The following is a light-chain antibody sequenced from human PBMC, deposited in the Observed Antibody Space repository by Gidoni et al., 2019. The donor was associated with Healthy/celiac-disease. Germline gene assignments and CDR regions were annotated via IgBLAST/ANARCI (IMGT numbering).Light chain of an antibody. CDR1: QGIRND. V-gene: IGKV1-6*01. J-gene: IGKJ1*01. Sequence: AIQMTQSPSSLSASVGDRVTITCRASQGIRNDLGWYQQKPGKAPKLLIYAAASLHSGVPSRFSGRGSGTDFTLTISSLQPEDFATYYCLQDYNYPLSFGQGTKVEIK. CDR3: LQDYNYPLS. CDR2: AAA.